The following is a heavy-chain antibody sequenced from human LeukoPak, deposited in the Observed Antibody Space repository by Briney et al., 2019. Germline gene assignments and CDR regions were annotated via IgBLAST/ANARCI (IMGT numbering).Heavy chain of an antibody. CDR2: IYYSGST. J-gene: IGHJ3*02. V-gene: IGHV4-59*01. Sequence: SETLSLTCTVSGGSISSYYWSWIRQPPGKGLEWIGYIYYSGSTNYNPSLKSRVTISVDTSKNQFPLKLSSVTAADTAVNYCARGEMATIEDAFDIWGQGTMVTVSS. CDR1: GGSISSYY. CDR3: ARGEMATIEDAFDI. D-gene: IGHD5-24*01.